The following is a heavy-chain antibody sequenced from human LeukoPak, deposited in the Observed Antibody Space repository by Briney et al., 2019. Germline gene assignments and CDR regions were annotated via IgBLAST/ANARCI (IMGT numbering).Heavy chain of an antibody. CDR2: INELGHT. Sequence: PGGSLGLSCAASGFTFNHYAMSWVRQAPGKGLEWVSGINELGHTSYADSVKGRFTISRDNSKNTVFLQMNSLSGDDTAEYFCARDHGSQHSGAWYVFDYWGRGTLVTVSS. D-gene: IGHD6-19*01. CDR3: ARDHGSQHSGAWYVFDY. V-gene: IGHV3-23*01. J-gene: IGHJ4*02. CDR1: GFTFNHYA.